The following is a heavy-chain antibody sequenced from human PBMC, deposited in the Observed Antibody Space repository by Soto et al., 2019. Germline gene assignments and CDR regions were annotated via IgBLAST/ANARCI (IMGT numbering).Heavy chain of an antibody. D-gene: IGHD4-17*01. CDR1: GFTFSSYA. CDR2: ISGSGGST. V-gene: IGHV3-23*01. CDR3: AKVPLHDYDEYYFDY. Sequence: GGSLRLSCAASGFTFSSYAMSWVRQAPGKGLEWVSAISGSGGSTYYADSVKGRFTISRDNSKNTLYLQMNSLRAEDTAVYYCAKVPLHDYDEYYFDYWGQGTLVTVSS. J-gene: IGHJ4*02.